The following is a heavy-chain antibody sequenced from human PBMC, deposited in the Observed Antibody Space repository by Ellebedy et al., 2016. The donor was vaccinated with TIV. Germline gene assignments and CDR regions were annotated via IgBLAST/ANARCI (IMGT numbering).Heavy chain of an antibody. CDR2: INPNSGDT. V-gene: IGHV1-2*02. J-gene: IGHJ4*02. D-gene: IGHD3-10*01. CDR3: ARPSYFSGGYFFDY. Sequence: ASVKVSXKASGYSFTAYYMHWVRQAPGQGLEWMGWINPNSGDTNYAQKFQGRVTMTRDTSISTAYMELSRLTSDDTAVYYCARPSYFSGGYFFDYWGQGTLITVSS. CDR1: GYSFTAYY.